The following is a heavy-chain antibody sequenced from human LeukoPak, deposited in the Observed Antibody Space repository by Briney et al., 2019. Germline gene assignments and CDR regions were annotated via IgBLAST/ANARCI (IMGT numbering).Heavy chain of an antibody. V-gene: IGHV4-38-2*02. CDR3: ARAEGEYYYGSGSSIYYYYYYMDV. Sequence: PSETLSLTCTVSGYSISSGYYWGWIRQPPGKGLEWIGSIYHSGSTYYNPSLKSRVTISVDTSKNQLSLKLSSVTAADTAVYYCARAEGEYYYGSGSSIYYYYYYMDVWGKGTTVTVSS. CDR2: IYHSGST. CDR1: GYSISSGYY. D-gene: IGHD3-10*01. J-gene: IGHJ6*03.